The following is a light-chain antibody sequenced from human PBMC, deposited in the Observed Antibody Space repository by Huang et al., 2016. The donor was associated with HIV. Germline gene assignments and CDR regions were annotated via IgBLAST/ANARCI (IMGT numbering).Light chain of an antibody. CDR2: AAY. J-gene: IGKJ1*01. CDR1: QAIRND. V-gene: IGKV1-6*01. Sequence: IQMTQSPASLSASVGDRVTITCRASQAIRNDLGWYQQRLGKAPKLLVSAAYHLQSGVPSRFSGSGSGTHFTLTISGLQSEDFATYYCLQTYTYPWTFGQGTKVEI. CDR3: LQTYTYPWT.